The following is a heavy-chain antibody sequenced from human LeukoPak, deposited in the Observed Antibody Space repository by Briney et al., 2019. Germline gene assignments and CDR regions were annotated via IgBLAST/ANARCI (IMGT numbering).Heavy chain of an antibody. CDR3: ARDREYGGIAETDY. CDR1: GFTFSSYS. J-gene: IGHJ4*02. D-gene: IGHD4-23*01. CDR2: ISSSSSYL. V-gene: IGHV3-21*01. Sequence: GGSLRLSCAASGFTFSSYSMNWVRQAPGKGLEWVSSISSSSSYLYYADSVRGRFTSSIDKDKNSLYLQMNSLRAEDTAVYYCARDREYGGIAETDYWGQGTLVTVPS.